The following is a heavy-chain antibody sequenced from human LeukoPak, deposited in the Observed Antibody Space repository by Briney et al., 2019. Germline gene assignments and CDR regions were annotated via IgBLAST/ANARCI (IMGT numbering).Heavy chain of an antibody. Sequence: PGGSLRLSCAASGFTFNYYVMHWVRQAPGKGLEWVAVISYDGSNKYYADSVKGRFTISRDNSKNTLYLQMNSLRAEDTAVYYCAKGEGTFITMVRGDPYYMDVWGKGTTVTISS. CDR2: ISYDGSNK. V-gene: IGHV3-30*18. D-gene: IGHD3-10*01. CDR3: AKGEGTFITMVRGDPYYMDV. CDR1: GFTFNYYV. J-gene: IGHJ6*03.